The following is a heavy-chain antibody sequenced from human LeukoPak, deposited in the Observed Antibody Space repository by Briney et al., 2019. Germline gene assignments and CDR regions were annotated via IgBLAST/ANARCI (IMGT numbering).Heavy chain of an antibody. V-gene: IGHV1-2*02. CDR2: INPNSGGT. D-gene: IGHD3-22*01. CDR1: GYTFTGYY. CDR3: AREYNYDSSGQMWFDP. J-gene: IGHJ5*02. Sequence: ASVKVSCKASGYTFTGYYMHWVRQAPGQGLEWMGWINPNSGGTNYAQKFQGRVTMTRDTSISTAYMELSRLRSDDTAVYYCAREYNYDSSGQMWFDPWGQGTLVTVSS.